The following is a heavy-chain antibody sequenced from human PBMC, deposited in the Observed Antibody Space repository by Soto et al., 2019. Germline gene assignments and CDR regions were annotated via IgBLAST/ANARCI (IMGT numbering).Heavy chain of an antibody. Sequence: QVQLQESGPGLVKPSETLSLTCTVSGGSISSYYWSWIRQPPGKGLEWIGDIYYSGRTNYNPSLKSRVTISVDTSKNQFSLKLSSVTAADTAVYYCARRYGLSAFDIWGQGTMVTVSS. CDR1: GGSISSYY. CDR2: IYYSGRT. D-gene: IGHD3-10*01. J-gene: IGHJ3*02. CDR3: ARRYGLSAFDI. V-gene: IGHV4-59*08.